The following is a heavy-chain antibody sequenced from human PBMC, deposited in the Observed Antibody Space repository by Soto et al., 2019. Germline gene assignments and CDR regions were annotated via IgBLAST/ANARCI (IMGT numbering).Heavy chain of an antibody. D-gene: IGHD2-15*01. CDR3: ARDLGYALPDY. J-gene: IGHJ4*02. CDR2: INAGNGNT. V-gene: IGHV1-3*05. CDR1: GYTFTSYA. Sequence: QVQLVQSGAEEKKPGASVKVSGKASGYTFTSYAMHWVRQAPGQRLEWMGWINAGNGNTKYSQKFQGRVTITRDTSASTAYMELSSLRSEDTAVYYCARDLGYALPDYWGQGTLVTVSS.